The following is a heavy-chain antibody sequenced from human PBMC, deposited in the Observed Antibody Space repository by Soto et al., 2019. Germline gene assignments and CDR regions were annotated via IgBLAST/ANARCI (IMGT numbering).Heavy chain of an antibody. D-gene: IGHD2-2*01. J-gene: IGHJ6*02. V-gene: IGHV1-3*01. CDR2: INPGNGDT. CDR3: ARTDCSSTSCYNYYYYGMDV. CDR1: GYSFTEYG. Sequence: VASVKVSCKTSGYSFTEYGLHWVRQAPGQRLEWMGWINPGNGDTKYSQKFQGRVTITRDTSATTAYMELSSLRSEDSAVFYCARTDCSSTSCYNYYYYGMDVWGQGTTVTVSS.